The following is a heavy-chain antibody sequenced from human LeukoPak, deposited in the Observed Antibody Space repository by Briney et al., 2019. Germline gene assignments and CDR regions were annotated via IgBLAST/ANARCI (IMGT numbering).Heavy chain of an antibody. CDR3: ARETTSKTSPAPYYYYYYMDV. CDR2: IYTSGST. Sequence: PSETLSLNCTVSGGSISSYYWSWIRQPAGKGLEWIGCIYTSGSTNYNPSLKSRVTMPVDTSKNQFSLKLSSVTAADTAVYYCARETTSKTSPAPYYYYYYMDVWGKGTTVTVSS. D-gene: IGHD1-14*01. J-gene: IGHJ6*03. CDR1: GGSISSYY. V-gene: IGHV4-4*07.